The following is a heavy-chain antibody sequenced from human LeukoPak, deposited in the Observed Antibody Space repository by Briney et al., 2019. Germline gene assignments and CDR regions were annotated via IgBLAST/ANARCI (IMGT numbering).Heavy chain of an antibody. CDR3: ARAHYYDSSGYYPEYFQH. D-gene: IGHD3-22*01. Sequence: GGSLRLSCAASGFTFSSYAMHWVRQAPGKGLEWVAVISYDGSNKYYADSVKGRFTISRDNSKNSLYLQMNSLRAEDTAVYYCARAHYYDSSGYYPEYFQHWGQGTLVTVSS. CDR1: GFTFSSYA. J-gene: IGHJ1*01. CDR2: ISYDGSNK. V-gene: IGHV3-30*04.